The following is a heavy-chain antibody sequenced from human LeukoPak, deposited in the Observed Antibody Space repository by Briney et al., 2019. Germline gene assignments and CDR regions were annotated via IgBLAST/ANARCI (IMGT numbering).Heavy chain of an antibody. V-gene: IGHV4-4*07. Sequence: PSETLSLTCTVSGGSISSYYWSWIRQPTGKGLEWIGRIYASGSTNYNPSLKSRVTIPVDTSKNQFSLKLSSVTAADTAVYYCAREAPGDAFDIWGQGTMVTVSS. J-gene: IGHJ3*02. CDR2: IYASGST. CDR1: GGSISSYY. CDR3: AREAPGDAFDI.